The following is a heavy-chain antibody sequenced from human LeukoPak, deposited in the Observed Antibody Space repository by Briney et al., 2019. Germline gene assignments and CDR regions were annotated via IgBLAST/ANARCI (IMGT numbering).Heavy chain of an antibody. CDR3: AKDANIVVVPAAIYYYGMDV. CDR2: ISGSGGST. V-gene: IGHV3-23*01. J-gene: IGHJ6*02. D-gene: IGHD2-2*01. Sequence: GGSLRLSCAASGFTFSSYAMSWVRQAPGKGLEWVLAISGSGGSTYYADSVKGRFTISRDNSKNTLYLQMNSLRAEDTAVYYCAKDANIVVVPAAIYYYGMDVWGQGTTVTVSS. CDR1: GFTFSSYA.